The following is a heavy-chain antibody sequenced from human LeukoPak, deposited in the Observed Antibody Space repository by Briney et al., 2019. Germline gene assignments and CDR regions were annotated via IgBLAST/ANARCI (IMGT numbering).Heavy chain of an antibody. D-gene: IGHD3-10*01. CDR2: IQHDGSNK. Sequence: GGSLRLSCAASGFTVSSNYMSWVRQAPGKGLEWVAFIQHDGSNKYHADSVKGRFTISRDTSKNTLYLQMNSLRAEDTAVYYCAKEGSALWFGELSYYFDYWGQGTLVTVSS. CDR3: AKEGSALWFGELSYYFDY. CDR1: GFTVSSNY. J-gene: IGHJ4*02. V-gene: IGHV3-30*02.